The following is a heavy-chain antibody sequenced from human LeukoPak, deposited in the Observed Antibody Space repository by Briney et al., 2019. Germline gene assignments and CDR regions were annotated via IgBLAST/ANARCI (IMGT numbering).Heavy chain of an antibody. CDR1: GYTFTGYY. Sequence: ASVKVSCKASGYTFTGYYLHWVRQGPRQGLEWMGVITASGGRTNYAQKFQGRVTMTRDMSTSTVYMELSSLRSEDTAVYYCARGDGEAASLWENWFDPWGQGTLVTVSS. V-gene: IGHV1-46*01. CDR2: ITASGGRT. CDR3: ARGDGEAASLWENWFDP. D-gene: IGHD6-13*01. J-gene: IGHJ5*02.